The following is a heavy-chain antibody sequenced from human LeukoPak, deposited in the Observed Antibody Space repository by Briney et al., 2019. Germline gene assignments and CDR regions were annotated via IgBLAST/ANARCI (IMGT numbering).Heavy chain of an antibody. CDR2: ISGSGGSK. CDR3: AKGIQVGATAIDY. Sequence: GGSLRLSCAASGFTFSSYAMSWVRQAPGKGLEWVSAISGSGGSKYYADSVKGRFTISRDNSKNTLYLQMNSLRTEDTAVYYCAKGIQVGATAIDYWGQGTLVTVSS. J-gene: IGHJ4*02. CDR1: GFTFSSYA. V-gene: IGHV3-23*01. D-gene: IGHD1-26*01.